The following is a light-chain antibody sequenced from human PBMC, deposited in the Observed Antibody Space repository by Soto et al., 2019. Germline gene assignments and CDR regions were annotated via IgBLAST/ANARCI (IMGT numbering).Light chain of an antibody. J-gene: IGKJ5*01. CDR2: AAS. Sequence: DIQMPQSPSSLSASIGASVIITCRASQDIGTYLNWYQHKPGKAPKHLIYAASSLQTGVPSRFTGSGSGTEFTLTIESLQPEDFATYYCQQSYTTPRITVGKGKRLEIK. CDR3: QQSYTTPRIT. V-gene: IGKV1-39*01. CDR1: QDIGTY.